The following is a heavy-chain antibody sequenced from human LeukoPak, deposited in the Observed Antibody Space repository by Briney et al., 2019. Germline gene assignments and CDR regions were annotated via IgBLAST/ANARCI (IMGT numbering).Heavy chain of an antibody. CDR1: GGSISSYY. CDR3: ARVYFDSSGYIHFDY. Sequence: PSETLSLTCTVSGGSISSYYWSWIRQPPGKGLEWLGSFYYSGNTYYKPSLKSRVTISVDTSKNQFSLKLSSVTAADTAVYYCARVYFDSSGYIHFDYWGQGTLVTVSS. J-gene: IGHJ4*02. D-gene: IGHD3-22*01. CDR2: FYYSGNT. V-gene: IGHV4-59*05.